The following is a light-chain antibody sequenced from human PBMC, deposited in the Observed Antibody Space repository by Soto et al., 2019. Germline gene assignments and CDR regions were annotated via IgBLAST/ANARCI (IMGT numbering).Light chain of an antibody. CDR1: SSDVGGYNY. Sequence: QSALTQPPSASGSPGQSVTISCTGTSSDVGGYNYVSWYQQYPGKAPKLIIYEVSKWPSGVPDRFSGSKSGTSASLAITRLQAEDEADYYCQSYDISLHNYVFGTGTKVTVL. CDR2: EVS. CDR3: QSYDISLHNYV. V-gene: IGLV2-8*01. J-gene: IGLJ1*01.